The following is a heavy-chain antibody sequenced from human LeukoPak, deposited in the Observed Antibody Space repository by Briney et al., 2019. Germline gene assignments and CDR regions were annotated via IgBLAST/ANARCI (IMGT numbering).Heavy chain of an antibody. J-gene: IGHJ4*02. Sequence: ASESLSLTCTVSGGSISNSFWTWIRQPPGQGLEWIGHIYYSGSTNYNPSLKSRVIISIDTSKNQFSLNLSSVTAADTAVYYCARAKWNYVDFWGQGTLVTVSS. CDR3: ARAKWNYVDF. CDR1: GGSISNSF. CDR2: IYYSGST. V-gene: IGHV4-59*01. D-gene: IGHD1-26*01.